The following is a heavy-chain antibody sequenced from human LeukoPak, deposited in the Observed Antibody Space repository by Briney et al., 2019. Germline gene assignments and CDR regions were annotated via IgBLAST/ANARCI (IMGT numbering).Heavy chain of an antibody. J-gene: IGHJ4*02. CDR2: IDWDDDK. CDR1: GFSLSTSGMC. V-gene: IGHV2-70*11. Sequence: SGPTLVNPTQTLTLTCTFSGFSLSTSGMCVSWIRQPPGKALEWLARIDWDDDKYYSTSLKTRLTISKDTSKNQVVPTMTNMDPVDTATYYCARLAVADPSFDYWGQGTLVTVSS. CDR3: ARLAVADPSFDY. D-gene: IGHD6-19*01.